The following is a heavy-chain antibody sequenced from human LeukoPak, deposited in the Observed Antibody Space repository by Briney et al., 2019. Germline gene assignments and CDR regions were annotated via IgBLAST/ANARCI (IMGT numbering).Heavy chain of an antibody. Sequence: GGSLRLSCAASGFTFRNHAIHWVRQAPGKGLEWVAQIWYDGSNKYYLESVKGRFTISRDDAKSSLYLQMNSLRADDTAVYYCARDGWPGSSYYRPFDYWGQGTLVTVSS. V-gene: IGHV3-33*01. CDR3: ARDGWPGSSYYRPFDY. CDR1: GFTFRNHA. CDR2: IWYDGSNK. D-gene: IGHD6-13*01. J-gene: IGHJ4*02.